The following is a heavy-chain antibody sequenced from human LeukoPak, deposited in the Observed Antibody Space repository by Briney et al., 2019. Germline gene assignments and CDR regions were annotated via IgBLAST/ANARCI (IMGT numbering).Heavy chain of an antibody. V-gene: IGHV3-21*01. J-gene: IGHJ4*02. CDR2: ISSSSSYI. Sequence: GGSLRLSCAASGFTFSSYSMNWVRQAPGKGLEWVSSISSSSSYIYYADSVKGRFTISRDNAKNSLYLQMNSLRADETAVYYCARGPGPAFTTYYFDIWGQGALVTVSS. D-gene: IGHD3-22*01. CDR3: ARGPGPAFTTYYFDI. CDR1: GFTFSSYS.